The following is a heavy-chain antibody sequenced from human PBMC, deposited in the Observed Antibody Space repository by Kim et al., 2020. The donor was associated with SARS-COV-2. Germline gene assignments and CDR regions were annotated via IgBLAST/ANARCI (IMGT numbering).Heavy chain of an antibody. Sequence: GGSLRLSCAVSGFTFGDFTMNWVRQAPGKGLEWVSSISSRGYYIYYADSVRGRFTISRDNAQNSLYLQMSSPRAEDTALYYCARDATVNSYYVDPWGQG. J-gene: IGHJ5*02. CDR3: ARDATVNSYYVDP. D-gene: IGHD4-4*01. CDR1: GFTFGDFT. V-gene: IGHV3-21*01. CDR2: ISSRGYYI.